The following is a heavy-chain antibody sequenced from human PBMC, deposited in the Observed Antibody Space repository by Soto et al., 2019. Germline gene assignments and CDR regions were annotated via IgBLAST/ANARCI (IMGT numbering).Heavy chain of an antibody. J-gene: IGHJ5*02. CDR2: IIPIFGTA. CDR3: ARDLRGNARFDP. D-gene: IGHD3-10*01. V-gene: IGHV1-69*13. Sequence: SVKVSCKASGGTFSSYAISWVRQAPGQGLEWMGGIIPIFGTANYAQKFQGRVTITADESTSTAYMELSSLRSEDTAVYYCARDLRGNARFDPWGQGTLVTVSS. CDR1: GGTFSSYA.